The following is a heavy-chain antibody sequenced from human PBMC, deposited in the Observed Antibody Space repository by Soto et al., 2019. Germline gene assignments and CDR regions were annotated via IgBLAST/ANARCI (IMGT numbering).Heavy chain of an antibody. V-gene: IGHV3-7*03. CDR3: ARGGYYDFWSGHDAFDI. J-gene: IGHJ3*02. Sequence: SCAASGFTFSSYWMSWVRQAPGKGLEWVANIKQDGSEKYYVDSVKGRFTISRDNAKNSLYLQMNSLRAEDTAVYYCARGGYYDFWSGHDAFDIWGQGTMVTVSS. CDR1: GFTFSSYW. CDR2: IKQDGSEK. D-gene: IGHD3-3*01.